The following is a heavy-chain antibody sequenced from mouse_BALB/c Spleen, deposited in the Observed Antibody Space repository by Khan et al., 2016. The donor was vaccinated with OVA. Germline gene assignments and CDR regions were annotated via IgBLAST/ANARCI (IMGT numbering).Heavy chain of an antibody. CDR1: GFTFTDYY. J-gene: IGHJ3*01. Sequence: EVELVESGGGLVQPGGSLRLSCATSGFTFTDYYMSWVRQPPGKALEWLGFIRNKANGYTTEYSASVKGRFTISRDNSQSILYLQMNTLRAEDSATYYCARDSPGLIRFVYWGQGTLVTVSA. D-gene: IGHD3-1*01. V-gene: IGHV7-3*02. CDR3: ARDSPGLIRFVY. CDR2: IRNKANGYTT.